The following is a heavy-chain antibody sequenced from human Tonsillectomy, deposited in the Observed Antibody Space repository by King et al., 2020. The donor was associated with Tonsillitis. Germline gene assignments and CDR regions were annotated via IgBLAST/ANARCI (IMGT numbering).Heavy chain of an antibody. D-gene: IGHD3-10*01. Sequence: VQLQESGPGLVKPSQTLSLTCTVSGGSISSGSYYWRWIRQPAGKGLEWIGRIYTSGSTNYNPSLKSRVTISVDTSKNQFSLKLSSVTAADTAVYYCARLYYGSGSPGKNWFDPWGQGTLVTVSS. V-gene: IGHV4-61*02. CDR2: IYTSGST. CDR1: GGSISSGSYY. CDR3: ARLYYGSGSPGKNWFDP. J-gene: IGHJ5*02.